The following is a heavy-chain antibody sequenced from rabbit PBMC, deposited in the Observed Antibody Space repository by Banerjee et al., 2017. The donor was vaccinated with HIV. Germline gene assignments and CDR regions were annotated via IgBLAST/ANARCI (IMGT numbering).Heavy chain of an antibody. J-gene: IGHJ4*01. CDR3: ARDGYRTLDL. CDR1: GFSFSSGYD. D-gene: IGHD7-1*01. CDR2: IYTGTSGST. Sequence: QQQLEESGGGLVQPEGSLTLTCTASGFSFSSGYDMCWVRQAPGKGLEWIGCIYTGTSGSTYYASWAKGRFTISKTSSTTVTLQMTSLTAADTATYFCARDGYRTLDLWGQGTLVTVS. V-gene: IGHV1S45*01.